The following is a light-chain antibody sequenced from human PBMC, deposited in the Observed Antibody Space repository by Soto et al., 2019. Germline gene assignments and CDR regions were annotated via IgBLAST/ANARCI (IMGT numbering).Light chain of an antibody. CDR3: QQGYGTPFT. V-gene: IGKV1-39*01. CDR1: RSINIF. Sequence: DVQMTQSPFCLCASVGDRLTITGRASRSINIFLNWYQQKPGGAPKXXIYSASTLQTGVPSRCTGRGSGTDFTLSISSLQPEDTATYYCQQGYGTPFTFGQGTRLEIK. CDR2: SAS. J-gene: IGKJ5*01.